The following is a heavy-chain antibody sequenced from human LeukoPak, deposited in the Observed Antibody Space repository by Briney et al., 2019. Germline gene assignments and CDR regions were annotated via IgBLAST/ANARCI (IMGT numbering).Heavy chain of an antibody. CDR3: AVGATKYYYGMDV. Sequence: GASVKVSCKASGGTFSSYAISWVRQAPGQGLEWMGGIIPIFGTANYAQKFQGRVTVTADESTSTAYMELSSLRSEDTAVYYCAVGATKYYYGMDVWGQGTTVTVSS. CDR2: IIPIFGTA. D-gene: IGHD1-26*01. J-gene: IGHJ6*02. V-gene: IGHV1-69*13. CDR1: GGTFSSYA.